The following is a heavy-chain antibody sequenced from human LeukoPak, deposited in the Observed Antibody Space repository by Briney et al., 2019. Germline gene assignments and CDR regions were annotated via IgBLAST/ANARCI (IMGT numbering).Heavy chain of an antibody. V-gene: IGHV3-21*01. CDR1: GFTFSGYT. Sequence: GGSLRLSCAASGFTFSGYTMNWVRQAPGKGLEWVSSISGSSRHKYYADSVKGRFTISRDNAKNSLYLQMNSLRAEDTAVYYCARTANFAAGYYIDYWGQGTLVTVSS. D-gene: IGHD6-13*01. J-gene: IGHJ4*02. CDR2: ISGSSRHK. CDR3: ARTANFAAGYYIDY.